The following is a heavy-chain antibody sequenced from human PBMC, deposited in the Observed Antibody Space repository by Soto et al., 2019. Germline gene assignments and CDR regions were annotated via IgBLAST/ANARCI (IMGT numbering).Heavy chain of an antibody. Sequence: QVPLVQSGAEVKKPGSSVTVSCKASGGTFSSYAIHWVRQAPGQGLGWMGGIIPMYGPAKYAQRFQGRVTITADESTTTVYMELTSLTSQDTAVYYCVRGKMREMATILRDKWFDPWGQGTLVTVSS. D-gene: IGHD5-12*01. V-gene: IGHV1-69*01. CDR3: VRGKMREMATILRDKWFDP. CDR1: GGTFSSYA. J-gene: IGHJ5*02. CDR2: IIPMYGPA.